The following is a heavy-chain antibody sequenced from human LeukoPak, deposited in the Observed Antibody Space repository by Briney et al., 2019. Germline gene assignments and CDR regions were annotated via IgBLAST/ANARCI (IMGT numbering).Heavy chain of an antibody. Sequence: ASVKVSCKASGYTFTSYYLHWVRQAPGQGLEWMGLINPSNGSPRYAQKFQGRVTMTRDMSTSTVYMELSSLRSEDTAVYYCARANLAYCGGDCYDLWGRGTLVIVSS. D-gene: IGHD2-21*02. CDR1: GYTFTSYY. J-gene: IGHJ2*01. V-gene: IGHV1-46*01. CDR2: INPSNGSP. CDR3: ARANLAYCGGDCYDL.